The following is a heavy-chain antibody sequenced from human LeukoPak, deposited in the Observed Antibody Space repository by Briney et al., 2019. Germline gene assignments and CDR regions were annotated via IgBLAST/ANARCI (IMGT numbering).Heavy chain of an antibody. CDR3: AKGQGSYSSSWYYFDY. V-gene: IGHV3-23*01. Sequence: GGSLRLSCAASGFTFSSYAMSWVRQAPGKGLEWVSAISGSDGSTYYADSVKGRFTISRDNSKNTLYLQMNSLRAEDTAVYYCAKGQGSYSSSWYYFDYWGQGTLVTVSS. D-gene: IGHD6-13*01. J-gene: IGHJ4*02. CDR1: GFTFSSYA. CDR2: ISGSDGST.